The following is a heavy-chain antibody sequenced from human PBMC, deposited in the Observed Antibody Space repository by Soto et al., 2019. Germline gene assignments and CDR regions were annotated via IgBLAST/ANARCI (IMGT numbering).Heavy chain of an antibody. CDR2: INYSGGST. CDR1: GFTFSSFA. CDR3: AKDETSMVRGVMPY. V-gene: IGHV3-23*01. J-gene: IGHJ4*02. Sequence: EVQLLESGGGLVQPGGSLRLSCAASGFTFSSFAMSWVRQAPGKGLEWVSAINYSGGSTYYADSVKGRFTLSRDNSKNTLYLQMNSLRAEDTAVYYCAKDETSMVRGVMPYWGPGTLVTVSS. D-gene: IGHD3-10*01.